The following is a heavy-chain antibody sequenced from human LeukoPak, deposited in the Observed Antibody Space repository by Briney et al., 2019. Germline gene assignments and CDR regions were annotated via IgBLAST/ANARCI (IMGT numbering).Heavy chain of an antibody. Sequence: GGSLRLSCAASGITFSSYSMNWVRQAPGKGLEWVSSIGISSNNIYYADSVKGRFTISRDNAKNSLSLQMNSLRVEDTAVYYCARDGVRGFTATTPFDYRGPGTLVTVSS. CDR3: ARDGVRGFTATTPFDY. CDR2: IGISSNNI. V-gene: IGHV3-21*01. J-gene: IGHJ4*02. CDR1: GITFSSYS. D-gene: IGHD4-17*01.